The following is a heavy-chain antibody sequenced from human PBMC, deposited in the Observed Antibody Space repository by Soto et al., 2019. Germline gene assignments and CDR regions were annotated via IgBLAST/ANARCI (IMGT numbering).Heavy chain of an antibody. V-gene: IGHV4-39*01. D-gene: IGHD3-10*01. J-gene: IGHJ6*02. CDR1: GGSISSSSYY. Sequence: KPSETLSLTCTVSGGSISSSSYYWGWIRQPPGKGLEWIGSIYYSGSAYYNPSLKSRVTISVDTSKNQFSLKLSSVTAADTAVYYCARHDFYGSGSYPHYGMDVWGQGTTVTVSS. CDR2: IYYSGSA. CDR3: ARHDFYGSGSYPHYGMDV.